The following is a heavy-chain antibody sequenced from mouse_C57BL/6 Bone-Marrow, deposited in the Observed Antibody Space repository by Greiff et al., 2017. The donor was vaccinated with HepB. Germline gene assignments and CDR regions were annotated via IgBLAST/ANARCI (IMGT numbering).Heavy chain of an antibody. CDR1: GFTFSTSG. CDR2: INTGGTYT. D-gene: IGHD2-14*01. J-gene: IGHJ2*01. CDR3: TRDRFDYYFDY. V-gene: IGHV5-6*01. Sequence: EVQGVESGGDLVKPGGSLKLSCAASGFTFSTSGMSWVRQTPHRRLEWVATINTGGTYTYYADSVRGRFTISKDSAKNTLFLLMRSLKSEDSAIYYCTRDRFDYYFDYWGQGTTLTVSS.